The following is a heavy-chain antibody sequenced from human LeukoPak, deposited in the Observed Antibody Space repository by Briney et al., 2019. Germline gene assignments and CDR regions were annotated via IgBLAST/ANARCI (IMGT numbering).Heavy chain of an antibody. Sequence: SETLSLTCTVSGGSMSPYHWGWIRHPPGKELEWTGYIYYSGSTNYNPSLNSRVTISADTSKNQFSLRLSSVTAADTAIYYCARAVSGRFDYWGQGTLVTVSS. CDR1: GGSMSPYH. J-gene: IGHJ4*02. D-gene: IGHD6-19*01. CDR3: ARAVSGRFDY. V-gene: IGHV4-59*08. CDR2: IYYSGST.